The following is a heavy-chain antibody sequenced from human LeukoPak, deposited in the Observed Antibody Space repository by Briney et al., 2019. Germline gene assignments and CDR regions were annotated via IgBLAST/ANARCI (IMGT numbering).Heavy chain of an antibody. Sequence: GGSHSLSCAASGFTFSSYAMHWVRQAPGKGLEWVAVISYDGSNKYYADSVKGRFTISRDNSKNTLYLQMNSLRAEDTAVYYCARDRGVVVPAAIYYYYGMDVWGQGTTVTVSS. V-gene: IGHV3-30-3*01. D-gene: IGHD2-2*01. CDR1: GFTFSSYA. CDR2: ISYDGSNK. J-gene: IGHJ6*02. CDR3: ARDRGVVVPAAIYYYYGMDV.